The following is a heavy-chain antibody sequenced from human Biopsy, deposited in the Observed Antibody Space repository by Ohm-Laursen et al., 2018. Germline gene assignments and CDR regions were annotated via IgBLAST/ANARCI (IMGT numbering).Heavy chain of an antibody. CDR1: GGTFSNYG. Sequence: GATVKISCKAPGGTFSNYGVNWVRQAPGQGLEWLGGNIPILGTGNYAQKFQDRVTVAADTSTSTATMELSSLRSEDTAVYYCAADINVWNVNYWGQGTQVTVSS. V-gene: IGHV1-69*06. J-gene: IGHJ4*02. CDR2: NIPILGTG. CDR3: AADINVWNVNY. D-gene: IGHD1-1*01.